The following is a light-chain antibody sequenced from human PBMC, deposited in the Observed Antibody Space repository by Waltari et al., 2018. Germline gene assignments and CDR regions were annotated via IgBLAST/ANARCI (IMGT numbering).Light chain of an antibody. CDR1: QSITRF. V-gene: IGKV3-20*01. CDR2: DAS. J-gene: IGKJ1*01. CDR3: QKYGSLPAT. Sequence: DIMLTQSPGTLTLSSGESATLSCRASQSITRFLAWYQQKPGQAPRLLIYDASTRATGIPDRFSGSGSGTDFSLTISRLEPEDIAVYYCQKYGSLPATFGQGTKVEIK.